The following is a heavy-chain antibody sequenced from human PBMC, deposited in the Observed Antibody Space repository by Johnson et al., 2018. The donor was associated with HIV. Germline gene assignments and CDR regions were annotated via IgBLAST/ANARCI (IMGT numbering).Heavy chain of an antibody. Sequence: VQLVESGGGLVQPGGSLRVSCGASGFTLSSYWMSWVRQAPGKGLEWVANIKQDGSEKYYVDSVKGRFTISRDNAKNSLYLQMNNLRAEDTAMYYCATGASSTWSLGALDIWGQGTMVTVSS. D-gene: IGHD6-13*01. V-gene: IGHV3-7*05. CDR3: ATGASSTWSLGALDI. CDR2: IKQDGSEK. CDR1: GFTLSSYW. J-gene: IGHJ3*02.